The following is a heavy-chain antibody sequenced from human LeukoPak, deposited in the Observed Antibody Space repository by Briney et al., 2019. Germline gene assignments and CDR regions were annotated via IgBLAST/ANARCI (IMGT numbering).Heavy chain of an antibody. D-gene: IGHD3-10*01. CDR1: GFTFSSYE. Sequence: PGGSLRLSSAASGFTFSSYEMNWVRQAPGKGLEWVSYISSSGSTIYYADPVKGRFTISRDNAKNSLYLQMNSLRAEDTAVYYCARATAGSIVTFDYWGQGTLVTVSS. CDR2: ISSSGSTI. J-gene: IGHJ4*02. V-gene: IGHV3-48*03. CDR3: ARATAGSIVTFDY.